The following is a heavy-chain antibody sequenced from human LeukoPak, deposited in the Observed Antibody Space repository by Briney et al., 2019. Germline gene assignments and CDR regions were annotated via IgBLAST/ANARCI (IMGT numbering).Heavy chain of an antibody. CDR2: ISWNSGSI. Sequence: GGSLRLSCAASGFTFDDYAMHWVRQAPGKGLEWVSGISWNSGSIGYADSVKGRFTISRDNAKNSLYLQMNSLRAEDTAVYYCARDPNGDYIGAFDMWGPGTMVTVSS. CDR3: ARDPNGDYIGAFDM. J-gene: IGHJ3*02. D-gene: IGHD4-17*01. V-gene: IGHV3-9*01. CDR1: GFTFDDYA.